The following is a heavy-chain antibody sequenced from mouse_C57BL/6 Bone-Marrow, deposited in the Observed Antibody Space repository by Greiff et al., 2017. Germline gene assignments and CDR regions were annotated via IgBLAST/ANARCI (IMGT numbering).Heavy chain of an antibody. J-gene: IGHJ2*01. CDR2: INPYNGDT. Sequence: LVESGPELVKPGDSVKISCKASGYSFTGYFMNWVMQSHGKSLEWIGRINPYNGDTFYNQKFKGKATLTVDKSSSTAHMELRSLTSEDSAVYYCASSYYGYEDFGYWGQGTTLTVSS. D-gene: IGHD2-9*01. CDR1: GYSFTGYF. V-gene: IGHV1-20*01. CDR3: ASSYYGYEDFGY.